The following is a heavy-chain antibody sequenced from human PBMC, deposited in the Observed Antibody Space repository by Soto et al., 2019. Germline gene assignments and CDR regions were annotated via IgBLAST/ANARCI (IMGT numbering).Heavy chain of an antibody. D-gene: IGHD1-26*01. Sequence: ESGGGAVQPGRSLRLSCAASGFTFSNYGMHWVRQVPGKGLEWVAVTWYDGSNKHYADSVKGRFTISRDNSKNTLYLQMSSLRPEDTAVYYCARSPQVGATIDYFAYWGQGTLVTVSS. CDR1: GFTFSNYG. CDR3: ARSPQVGATIDYFAY. CDR2: TWYDGSNK. J-gene: IGHJ4*02. V-gene: IGHV3-33*01.